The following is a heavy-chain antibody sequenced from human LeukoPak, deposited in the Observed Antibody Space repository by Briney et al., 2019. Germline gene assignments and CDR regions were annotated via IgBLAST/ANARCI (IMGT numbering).Heavy chain of an antibody. CDR3: AKFGSPPMVRGVMSEYFQH. Sequence: GASVKVSCKASGGTFSSYANSWVRQAPGQGLEWMGGIIPIFGTANYAQKFQGRVTITTDESTSTAYMELSSLRSEDTAVYYCAKFGSPPMVRGVMSEYFQHWGQGTLVTVSS. CDR1: GGTFSSYA. V-gene: IGHV1-69*05. J-gene: IGHJ1*01. D-gene: IGHD3-10*01. CDR2: IIPIFGTA.